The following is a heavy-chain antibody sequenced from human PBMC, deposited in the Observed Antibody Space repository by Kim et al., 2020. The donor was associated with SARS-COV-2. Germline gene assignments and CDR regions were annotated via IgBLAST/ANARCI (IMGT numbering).Heavy chain of an antibody. Sequence: GGSLRLSCAASGFTFSSYSMNWVRQAPGKGLEWVSSISSSSSYIYYADSVKGRFTISRDNAKNSLYLQMNSLRAEDTAVYYCARDRGGGTMVRGTFDLYWYFDLWGRGTLVTVSS. CDR2: ISSSSSYI. CDR1: GFTFSSYS. D-gene: IGHD3-10*01. V-gene: IGHV3-21*01. J-gene: IGHJ2*01. CDR3: ARDRGGGTMVRGTFDLYWYFDL.